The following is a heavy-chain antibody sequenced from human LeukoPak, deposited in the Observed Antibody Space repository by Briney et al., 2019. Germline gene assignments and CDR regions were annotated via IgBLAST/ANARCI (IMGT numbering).Heavy chain of an antibody. V-gene: IGHV3-48*01. J-gene: IGHJ4*02. CDR3: APFSLSGEVDY. D-gene: IGHD3-10*01. CDR1: GFTFSTYG. CDR2: ISGSSNSI. Sequence: GGSLRLSCATSGFTFSTYGMHWVRQAPGKGLEWVSYISGSSNSIYYADSVKGRFTISRDNAKNSLYLQMNSLRAEDTAVYYCAPFSLSGEVDYWGQGTLVTVSS.